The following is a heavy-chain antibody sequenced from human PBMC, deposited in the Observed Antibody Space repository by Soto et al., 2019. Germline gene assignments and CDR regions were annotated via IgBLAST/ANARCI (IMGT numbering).Heavy chain of an antibody. CDR3: ARDSVGSGYD. J-gene: IGHJ4*02. D-gene: IGHD5-12*01. CDR1: GGXXXXXX. Sequence: QVQLQESGPGLVKPSETLSLTCTVSGGXXXXXXXXWIRQPPGKRLEWIGYIYYSGSTNYNPSLXXXXXXXXXXXXXXXXXXXXXVXAADTAVYYCARDSVGSGYDWGQGTLVTVSS. V-gene: IGHV4-59*01. CDR2: IYYSGST.